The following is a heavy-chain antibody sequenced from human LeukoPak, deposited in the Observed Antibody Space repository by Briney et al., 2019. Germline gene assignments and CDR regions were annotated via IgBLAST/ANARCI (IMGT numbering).Heavy chain of an antibody. D-gene: IGHD3-22*01. Sequence: PGVSLRRSCAASGFTCSSYAMSWVRQAPGKGLEWFSAISGSGGSTDYADSVKGRFTIARDNYKNPLSLQMKSLRDEDTAVYYCAKVYYYDSSGYWGFDYWGQGTVVSVFS. V-gene: IGHV3-23*01. CDR1: GFTCSSYA. CDR2: ISGSGGST. CDR3: AKVYYYDSSGYWGFDY. J-gene: IGHJ4*02.